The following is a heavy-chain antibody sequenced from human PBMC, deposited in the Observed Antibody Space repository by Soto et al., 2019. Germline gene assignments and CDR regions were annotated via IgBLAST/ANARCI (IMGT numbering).Heavy chain of an antibody. V-gene: IGHV1-69*13. Sequence: ASVKVSCKASGGTFSSYAISWMRQAPGQGLEWMGGIIPIFDTANYAQKFQGRVTITADESTSTAYMELSSLRSEDTAVYYCAKLRPSEYDFWPGSFDYWGQGTLVTVSS. D-gene: IGHD3-3*01. CDR1: GGTFSSYA. CDR3: AKLRPSEYDFWPGSFDY. J-gene: IGHJ4*02. CDR2: IIPIFDTA.